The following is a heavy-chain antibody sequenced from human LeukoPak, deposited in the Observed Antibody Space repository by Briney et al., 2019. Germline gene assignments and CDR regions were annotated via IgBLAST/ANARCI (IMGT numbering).Heavy chain of an antibody. J-gene: IGHJ4*02. CDR3: ARGGRLSGYDPYYFDY. CDR1: GGSISSYY. D-gene: IGHD5-12*01. CDR2: IYYSGST. Sequence: PSETLSLTCTVSGGSISSYYWSWIRQPPGKGLEWIGYIYYSGSTNYNPSLKSRVTISVDTSKNQFSLKLSSVTAADTAVYYCARGGRLSGYDPYYFDYWGQGTLVTVPS. V-gene: IGHV4-59*01.